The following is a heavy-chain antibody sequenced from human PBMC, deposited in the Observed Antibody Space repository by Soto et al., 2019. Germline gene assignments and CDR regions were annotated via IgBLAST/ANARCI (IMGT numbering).Heavy chain of an antibody. CDR3: ASSPTRTNCADCFDP. V-gene: IGHV3-66*01. CDR2: IYSAGST. D-gene: IGHD7-27*01. CDR1: GFIVSSSY. J-gene: IGHJ5*02. Sequence: EVQVVESGGGLVQPGGSLRLSCAASGFIVSSSYMSWVRQAPGKGLECVAVIYSAGSTYYADSVKGRFTIYRDSSKNTLYLQKDSLRAEDTAVYYCASSPTRTNCADCFDPWGQGTLVTVSS.